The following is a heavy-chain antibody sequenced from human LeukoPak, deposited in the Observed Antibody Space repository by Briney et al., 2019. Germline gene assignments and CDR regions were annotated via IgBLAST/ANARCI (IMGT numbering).Heavy chain of an antibody. CDR1: GFTVSSNY. D-gene: IGHD3-10*01. Sequence: PGGSLRLSCAASGFTVSSNYMSWVRQAPGEGLEWVAVIYSGGSTYYADSVKGRFTISRDNSKNTLYLQMNSLRAEDTAVYYCARDGYYGPKKEHWGQGTLVTVSS. V-gene: IGHV3-53*01. CDR3: ARDGYYGPKKEH. CDR2: IYSGGST. J-gene: IGHJ1*01.